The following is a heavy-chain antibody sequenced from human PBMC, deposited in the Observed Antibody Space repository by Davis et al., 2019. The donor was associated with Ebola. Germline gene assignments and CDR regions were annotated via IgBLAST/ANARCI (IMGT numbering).Heavy chain of an antibody. Sequence: PGGSLRLSCAASGFTFSSYAMSWVRQAPGKGLEWVSAISGSGGSTYYADSVKGRFTISRDNSKNTLYLQMNSLRAEDTAVYYCAKDRVSNYVRGPRWFDPWGQGTLVTVSS. CDR2: ISGSGGST. D-gene: IGHD4-11*01. CDR3: AKDRVSNYVRGPRWFDP. V-gene: IGHV3-23*01. J-gene: IGHJ5*02. CDR1: GFTFSSYA.